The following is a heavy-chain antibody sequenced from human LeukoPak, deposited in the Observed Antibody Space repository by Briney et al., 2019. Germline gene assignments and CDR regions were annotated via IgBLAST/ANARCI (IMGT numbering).Heavy chain of an antibody. CDR2: ISSSSSYT. Sequence: GGSLRLSCAASGFTFSDYYMSWIRQAPGQGLEWVSYISSSSSYTNYADSVKGRFTISRDNAKNSLYLQMNSLRAEDTAVYYCARGWGPTGTTYDYWGQGTLVTVSS. CDR1: GFTFSDYY. V-gene: IGHV3-11*05. J-gene: IGHJ4*02. D-gene: IGHD1-1*01. CDR3: ARGWGPTGTTYDY.